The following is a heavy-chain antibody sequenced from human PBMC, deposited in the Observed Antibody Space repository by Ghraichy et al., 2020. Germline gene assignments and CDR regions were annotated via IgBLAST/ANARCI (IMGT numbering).Heavy chain of an antibody. D-gene: IGHD3-10*01. CDR2: IYYSGST. J-gene: IGHJ4*02. V-gene: IGHV4-39*01. CDR3: ARALYYYGSGSYYDFDY. CDR1: GGSISSSSYY. Sequence: SETLSLTCTVSGGSISSSSYYWGWIRQPPGKGLEWIGSIYYSGSTYYNQSLKSRVTISVDTSKNQFSLKLSSVTAADTAVYYCARALYYYGSGSYYDFDYWGQGTLVTVSS.